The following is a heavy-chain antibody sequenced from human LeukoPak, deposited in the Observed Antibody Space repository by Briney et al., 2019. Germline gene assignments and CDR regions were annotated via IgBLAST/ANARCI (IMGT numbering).Heavy chain of an antibody. D-gene: IGHD5-12*01. CDR3: AKHRGYSSASIYYYGMDV. CDR2: ISYDGSNE. Sequence: PGGSLRLSCAASGFSFSNYAMHWVRQAPGKGLEWVAVISYDGSNEYYADSVKGRFTISRDNSRNTLYLQMNSLRAEDTALYYCAKHRGYSSASIYYYGMDVWGQGTTVTVSS. CDR1: GFSFSNYA. V-gene: IGHV3-30-3*02. J-gene: IGHJ6*02.